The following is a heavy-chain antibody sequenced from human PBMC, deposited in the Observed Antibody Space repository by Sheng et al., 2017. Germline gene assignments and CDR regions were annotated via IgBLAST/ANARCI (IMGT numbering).Heavy chain of an antibody. CDR1: EFIFSNFE. CDR2: ISNRGTVM. V-gene: IGHV3-48*03. CDR3: ASTHGYTYGYQLDS. Sequence: VQLAESGGGLVQPGGSLRLSCAASEFIFSNFEMTWVRQAPGKGLEWVSYISNRGTVMYYADSVKGRFTISRDNAKNLLYLQMNSLRAEDTAVYYCASTHGYTYGYQLDSWGQGTLVTVSS. D-gene: IGHD5-18*01. J-gene: IGHJ4*02.